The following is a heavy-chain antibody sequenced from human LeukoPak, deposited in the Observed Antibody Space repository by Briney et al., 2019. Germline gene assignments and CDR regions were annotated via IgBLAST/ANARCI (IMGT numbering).Heavy chain of an antibody. V-gene: IGHV4-39*07. CDR3: ARTRGAGYSYGFNYYYYMDV. D-gene: IGHD5-18*01. CDR1: GGSISSSSYF. CDR2: IYYSGTT. J-gene: IGHJ6*03. Sequence: SETLSLTCTVSGGSISSSSYFWGWIRQPPGKRLEWIGTIYYSGTTYFNPSLKSQVTISIDTSKNQFSLRLSSVTAADTAVYYCARTRGAGYSYGFNYYYYMDVWGKGTTVTVSS.